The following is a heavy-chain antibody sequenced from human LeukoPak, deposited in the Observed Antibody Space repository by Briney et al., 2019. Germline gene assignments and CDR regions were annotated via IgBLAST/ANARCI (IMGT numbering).Heavy chain of an antibody. CDR1: GDSVSSNSVT. Sequence: SQTLSLTCAISGDSVSSNSVTWNWIRQSPSRGLEWLGRTYYRSTWYNDYAVSVRGRITVNPDTSKNQFSLHLNSVTPEDTAVYYCARLRRYIKQATSGMDVWGQGITVTVSS. CDR2: TYYRSTWYN. D-gene: IGHD3-9*01. V-gene: IGHV6-1*01. J-gene: IGHJ6*02. CDR3: ARLRRYIKQATSGMDV.